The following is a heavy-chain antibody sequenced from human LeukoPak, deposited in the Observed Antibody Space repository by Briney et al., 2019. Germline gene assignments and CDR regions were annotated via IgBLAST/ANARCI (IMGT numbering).Heavy chain of an antibody. J-gene: IGHJ6*03. CDR1: GFTFSSYW. CDR3: ASSRGSYYYYMDI. CDR2: INSDGSRT. V-gene: IGHV3-74*01. Sequence: GESLRLSCAVSGFTFSSYWMHWVRQAPEKGLGWVSRINSDGSRTSYADSLKGRFSIARRNPKNTMYLQMNSLRAEDTTVYYCASSRGSYYYYMDIWGKGTPVTVSS. D-gene: IGHD2-2*01.